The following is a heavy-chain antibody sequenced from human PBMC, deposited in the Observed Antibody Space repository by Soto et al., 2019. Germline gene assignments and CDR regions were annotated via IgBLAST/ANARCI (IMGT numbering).Heavy chain of an antibody. D-gene: IGHD2-15*01. V-gene: IGHV4-31*03. CDR3: ARGGASSKWFAP. CDR1: GGSITSAGSF. Sequence: SQTLSLTCTVSGGSITSAGSFWSWIRQHPGKGPEWLAFIGYSVATSYNPSRASRLIISADTYKSQFSLNLNSVTAADTAVYYCARGGASSKWFAPWGQGTLVTGSS. CDR2: IGYSVAT. J-gene: IGHJ5*02.